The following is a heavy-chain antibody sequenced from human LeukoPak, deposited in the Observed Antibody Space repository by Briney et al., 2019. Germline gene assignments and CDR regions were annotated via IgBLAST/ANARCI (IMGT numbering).Heavy chain of an antibody. CDR3: ARGPNWGGYYYYYMDV. CDR1: GYTFTGYY. V-gene: IGHV1-2*02. J-gene: IGHJ6*03. CDR2: INPNSGGT. D-gene: IGHD7-27*01. Sequence: ASVKVSCKASGYTFTGYYMHWVRQAPGQGLEWMGWINPNSGGTNYAQKFQGRVTMTRDTSISTAYMELSRLGSDDTAVYYCARGPNWGGYYYYYMDVWGKGTTVTVSS.